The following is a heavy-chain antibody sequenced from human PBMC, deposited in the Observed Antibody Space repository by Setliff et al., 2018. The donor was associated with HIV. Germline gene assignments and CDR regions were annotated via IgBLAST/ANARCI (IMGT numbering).Heavy chain of an antibody. CDR3: ARVRSSYYYGSGIFDY. CDR2: IYHSGST. V-gene: IGHV4-4*02. Sequence: PSETLSLTCAVSGGSISSSNWWSWVRQPPGKGLEWIGEIYHSGSTNYNPSLKSRVTISVDKSKNQFSLKLSSVTAADTAVYYCARVRSSYYYGSGIFDYWGQGTLVTVSS. CDR1: GGSISSSNW. D-gene: IGHD3-10*01. J-gene: IGHJ4*02.